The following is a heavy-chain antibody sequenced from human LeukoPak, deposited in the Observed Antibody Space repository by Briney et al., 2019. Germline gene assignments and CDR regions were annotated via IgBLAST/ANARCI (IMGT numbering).Heavy chain of an antibody. CDR3: AEDSSGYYY. V-gene: IGHV3-30*18. Sequence: AGGSLRLSCAASGFTFSSYGMHWVRQAPGKGLEWVAVISYDGSNKYYADSVKGRFTISRDNSKNTLYLQMNSLRAEDTAVYYCAEDSSGYYYWGQGTLVTVSS. CDR1: GFTFSSYG. D-gene: IGHD3-22*01. CDR2: ISYDGSNK. J-gene: IGHJ4*02.